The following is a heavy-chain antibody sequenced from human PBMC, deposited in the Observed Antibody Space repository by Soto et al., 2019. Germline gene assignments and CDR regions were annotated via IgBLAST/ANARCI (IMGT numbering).Heavy chain of an antibody. CDR3: ARDQEVDYFDY. Sequence: SETLSLTCTVSGGSISSGDYYWSWIRQPPGKGLEWIGYIYYSGSTYYNPSLKSRVTISVDTSKNQFSLKLSSVTAADTAVYYCARDQEVDYFDYWGQGTLVTVSS. D-gene: IGHD1-26*01. V-gene: IGHV4-31*02. CDR2: IYYSGST. J-gene: IGHJ4*02. CDR1: GGSISSGDYY.